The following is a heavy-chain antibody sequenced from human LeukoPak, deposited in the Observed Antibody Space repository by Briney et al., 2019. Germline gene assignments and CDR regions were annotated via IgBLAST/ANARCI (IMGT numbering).Heavy chain of an antibody. CDR3: ARDPRSGWYINGYFDL. D-gene: IGHD6-19*01. Sequence: SETLSLTCSVSGVSLSNYYWSWIRQPPGKGLEWMGYMSYSGRINYNPSLKSRLTISIDTSKNQFSLKLSSVTAADTAVYYCARDPRSGWYINGYFDLWGRGTLVTVSS. CDR2: MSYSGRI. CDR1: GVSLSNYY. J-gene: IGHJ2*01. V-gene: IGHV4-59*01.